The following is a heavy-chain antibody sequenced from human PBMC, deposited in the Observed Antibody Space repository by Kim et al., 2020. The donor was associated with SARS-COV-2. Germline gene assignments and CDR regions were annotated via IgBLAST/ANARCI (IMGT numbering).Heavy chain of an antibody. D-gene: IGHD3-10*01. CDR3: ARHALDYYGSGGNYYYGMDV. CDR2: IYPGDSDT. J-gene: IGHJ6*02. V-gene: IGHV5-51*01. CDR1: GYSFTSYW. Sequence: GESLKISCKGSGYSFTSYWIGWVRQMPGKGLEWMGIIYPGDSDTRYSPSFQGQVTISADKSISTAYLQWSSLKASDTAMYYCARHALDYYGSGGNYYYGMDVWGQGTTVTVSS.